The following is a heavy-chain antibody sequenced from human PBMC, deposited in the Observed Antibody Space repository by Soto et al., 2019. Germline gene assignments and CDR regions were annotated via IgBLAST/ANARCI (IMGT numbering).Heavy chain of an antibody. CDR2: ISSSGDYI. D-gene: IGHD1-26*01. Sequence: GGSLRLSCAASGFTLSDYTMNWVRQAPGKGLEWVSSISSSGDYIYYADSLKGRFTISRDSPKSSLYLQMNSLRAEDMAVYYCTRDRKGETHGSRYWGQGTLVTAPQ. CDR3: TRDRKGETHGSRY. CDR1: GFTLSDYT. J-gene: IGHJ4*02. V-gene: IGHV3-21*01.